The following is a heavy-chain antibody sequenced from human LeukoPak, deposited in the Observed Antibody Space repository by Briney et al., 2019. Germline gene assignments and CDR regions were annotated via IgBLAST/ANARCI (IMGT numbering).Heavy chain of an antibody. CDR1: GGSISSGNYY. CDR3: ARDRYSGPFDY. V-gene: IGHV4-39*07. CDR2: IYYDGNT. D-gene: IGHD1-26*01. Sequence: SETLSLTCTVSGGSISSGNYYWGWIRQPPGKGLEWIGSIYYDGNTYYNPSLKSRVTISLDTSKNRFSLKLRSVTAADTAVYYCARDRYSGPFDYWGQGTLVTVSS. J-gene: IGHJ4*02.